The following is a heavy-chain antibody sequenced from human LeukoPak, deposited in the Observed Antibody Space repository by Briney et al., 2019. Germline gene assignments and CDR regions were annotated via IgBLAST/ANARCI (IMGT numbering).Heavy chain of an antibody. Sequence: KASETLSLTCTVSGGSISSSSYYWGWIRQPPGKGLEWIGSIYYSGSTYYNPSLKSRVTISVDTSKNQFSLKLSSVTAADTAVYYCARFRRLPTFGELPYGHYYYYYMDVWGKGTTVTISS. CDR1: GGSISSSSYY. D-gene: IGHD3-10*01. CDR3: ARFRRLPTFGELPYGHYYYYYMDV. CDR2: IYYSGST. V-gene: IGHV4-39*07. J-gene: IGHJ6*03.